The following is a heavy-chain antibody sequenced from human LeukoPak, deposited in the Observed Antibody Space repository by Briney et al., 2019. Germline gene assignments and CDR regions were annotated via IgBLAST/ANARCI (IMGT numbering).Heavy chain of an antibody. Sequence: SETLSLTCTVSCGSISSGGYYWSWIRQHPGKGLEWIGYIYYSGSTYYNPSLKSRVTISVDTSKNQFSLKLSSVTAADTAVYYCASANGGITGTNTYYYGMDVWGQGTTVTVSS. D-gene: IGHD1-20*01. J-gene: IGHJ6*02. CDR3: ASANGGITGTNTYYYGMDV. CDR1: CGSISSGGYY. V-gene: IGHV4-31*03. CDR2: IYYSGST.